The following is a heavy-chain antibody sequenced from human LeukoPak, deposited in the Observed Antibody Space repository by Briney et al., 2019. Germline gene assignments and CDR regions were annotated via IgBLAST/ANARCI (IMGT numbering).Heavy chain of an antibody. CDR2: INGNSGGT. D-gene: IGHD2-15*01. CDR1: VYTFTGYF. J-gene: IGHJ4*02. Sequence: ASVTVSRKSSVYTFTGYFMHWVRQAPAQGLAWVGRINGNSGGTSYAQNFQGRVTMTRDMSISTAYMELSDLRSDDTAVYYCARELPGIVVVVDPTIQEDTYYFDSWGQGAPVTVSS. V-gene: IGHV1-2*06. CDR3: ARELPGIVVVVDPTIQEDTYYFDS.